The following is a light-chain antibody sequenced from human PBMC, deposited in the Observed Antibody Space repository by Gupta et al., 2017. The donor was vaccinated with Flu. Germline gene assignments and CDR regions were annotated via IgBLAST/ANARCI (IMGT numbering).Light chain of an antibody. CDR1: NSNIGARYD. CDR2: GNN. Sequence: QSVLTQPPSVYGAPGQRVTISCTGSNSNIGARYDVHWYQQLPGRGPKLLIYGNNDRPSGVPARSSGSKSGTSASLAITGLQAEDAADYFCQSYDTSLRGAIFGGGTKLTVL. V-gene: IGLV1-40*01. CDR3: QSYDTSLRGAI. J-gene: IGLJ2*01.